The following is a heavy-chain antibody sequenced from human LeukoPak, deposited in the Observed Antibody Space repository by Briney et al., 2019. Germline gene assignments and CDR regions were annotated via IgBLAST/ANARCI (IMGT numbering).Heavy chain of an antibody. CDR3: ARGWGLHH. Sequence: PSQTLSLTCGISGDSVSSNDTAWNWIRQSPSRSLEWLGRTYYRSRWYYDYALSVQRRITINPDTSKNQFSLQLNSLTPDDTAVYYCARGWGLHHWGQGTLVTVSS. J-gene: IGHJ5*02. CDR2: TYYRSRWYY. V-gene: IGHV6-1*01. CDR1: GDSVSSNDTA. D-gene: IGHD7-27*01.